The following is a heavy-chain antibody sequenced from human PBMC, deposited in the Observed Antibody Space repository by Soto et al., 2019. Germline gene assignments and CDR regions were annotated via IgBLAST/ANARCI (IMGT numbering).Heavy chain of an antibody. CDR1: GFTFSSYW. V-gene: IGHV3-74*01. D-gene: IGHD6-19*01. CDR3: ARGQSSSGWYTYYYSYGMHV. J-gene: IGHJ6*02. Sequence: EVQLVESGGGLVQPGGSLRLSCAASGFTFSSYWMHWVRQAPGKGLVWVSRINSDGSSTSYADSVKGRFTISRDNAKNTLYLQMNSLRAEDTAVYYCARGQSSSGWYTYYYSYGMHVWGQGTTVTVSS. CDR2: INSDGSST.